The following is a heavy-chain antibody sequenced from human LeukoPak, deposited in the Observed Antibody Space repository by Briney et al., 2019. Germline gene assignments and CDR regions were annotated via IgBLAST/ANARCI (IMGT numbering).Heavy chain of an antibody. J-gene: IGHJ4*02. CDR1: GFTFSSYG. V-gene: IGHV3-33*06. Sequence: AGGSLRLSCAASGFTFSSYGMHWVRQAPGKGLEWVAVIWYDGSNKYYADSVKGRFTISRDNSKNTLYLQMNSLRAEDTAVYYCAKDDSSGYYSTFDYWGQGTLVTVSS. CDR3: AKDDSSGYYSTFDY. D-gene: IGHD3-22*01. CDR2: IWYDGSNK.